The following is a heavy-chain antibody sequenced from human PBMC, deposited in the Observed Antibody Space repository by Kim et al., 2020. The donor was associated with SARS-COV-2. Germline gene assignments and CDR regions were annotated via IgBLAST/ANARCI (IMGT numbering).Heavy chain of an antibody. CDR1: GFSFGDYA. V-gene: IGHV3-9*01. CDR3: AKDMSGGMDFWSGPSGMDV. J-gene: IGHJ6*02. CDR2: INWSSGTI. Sequence: GGSLRLSCAASGFSFGDYAMHWVRQAPGKGLEWVSGINWSSGTIVYADSVKGRFTISRDNAKNSLYLQMNSLRVEDTALYYCAKDMSGGMDFWSGPSGMDVWGQGTTVTVSS. D-gene: IGHD3-3*01.